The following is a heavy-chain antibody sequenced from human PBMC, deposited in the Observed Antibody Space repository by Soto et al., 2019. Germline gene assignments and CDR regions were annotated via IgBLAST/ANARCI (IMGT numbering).Heavy chain of an antibody. D-gene: IGHD3-10*01. CDR1: SGSINSGLYY. J-gene: IGHJ4*02. V-gene: IGHV4-31*03. CDR3: ARARSGSYFVLEY. CDR2: IYSRGHT. Sequence: QVQLQESGPGLVKPSQTLSLTCTVSSGSINSGLYYWTWIRQHPEKGLEWIGYIYSRGHTYYTPSLKSRVAIAVDTSKNQFSLRGSAVNAADTAVYYCARARSGSYFVLEYWGPGAQVTVAP.